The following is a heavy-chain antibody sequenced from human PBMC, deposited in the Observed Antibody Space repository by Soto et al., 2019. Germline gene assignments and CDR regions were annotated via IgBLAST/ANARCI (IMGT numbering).Heavy chain of an antibody. Sequence: GGSLRLSCTASVFTLSYYGMHWVRQAPGKGLEWGAVISYDGSKKEYAESVNGRFTISRDSSKNTLFLQVNSLRTEDTGVYSCAERIGRDGYTRGMDLGEGTVVSVSA. D-gene: IGHD5-12*01. CDR1: VFTLSYYG. CDR2: ISYDGSKK. J-gene: IGHJ4*02. CDR3: AERIGRDGYTRGMD. V-gene: IGHV3-30*18.